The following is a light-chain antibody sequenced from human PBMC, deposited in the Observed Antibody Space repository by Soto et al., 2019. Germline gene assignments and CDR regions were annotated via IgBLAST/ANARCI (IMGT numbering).Light chain of an antibody. J-gene: IGKJ1*01. V-gene: IGKV1-5*01. CDR3: QQYNSYPWT. CDR2: DAS. CDR1: QSISSW. Sequence: DIQMTQSPSTLSSSLGDRVTITCRASQSISSWLAWYQQKPGKAPKLLIHDASILESGVPSRFSGSGSGTERTLTISSLQTDDFATYYCQQYNSYPWTFGQGTKVDIK.